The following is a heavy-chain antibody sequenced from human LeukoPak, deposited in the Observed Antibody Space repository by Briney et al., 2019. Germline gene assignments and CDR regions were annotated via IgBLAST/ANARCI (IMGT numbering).Heavy chain of an antibody. CDR2: IYTSGST. Sequence: SETLSLTCTVSGGSISGYYWSWIRQPAGKGLEWIGRIYTSGSTNYNPSLKSRATMSVDTSKNQFSLKLSSVTAADTAVYYCARDGITGTVGDFDIWGQGTMVTVSS. V-gene: IGHV4-4*07. D-gene: IGHD1-1*01. J-gene: IGHJ3*02. CDR3: ARDGITGTVGDFDI. CDR1: GGSISGYY.